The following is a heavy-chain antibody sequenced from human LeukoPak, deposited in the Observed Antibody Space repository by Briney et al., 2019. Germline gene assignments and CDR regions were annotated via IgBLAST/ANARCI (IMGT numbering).Heavy chain of an antibody. J-gene: IGHJ6*02. CDR1: GFTVSSSF. D-gene: IGHD3-10*01. V-gene: IGHV3-66*04. CDR2: IYVVSST. Sequence: HAGASLRLSCAASGFTVSSSFMSWVSQAPGKGLEWVAIIYVVSSTYYADFVKGKFTISRDNSKNTLYLQMNSLRADDTAVYYCARHLHYYGSGNYYYYFYAMDVWGQGTTVTV. CDR3: ARHLHYYGSGNYYYYFYAMDV.